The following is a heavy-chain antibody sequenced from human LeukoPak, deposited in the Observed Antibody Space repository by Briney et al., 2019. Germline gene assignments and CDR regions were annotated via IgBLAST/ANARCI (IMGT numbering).Heavy chain of an antibody. J-gene: IGHJ4*02. Sequence: PGGSLRLSCAASGFTFSSYAMSWVRQAPGKGLEWVSAISGSGGSTYYADFVKGRFTISRDNSKNTLYLQMNSLRAEDTAVYYCATPVDTYDSSGYYSAFDYWGQGTLVTVSS. V-gene: IGHV3-23*01. D-gene: IGHD3-22*01. CDR1: GFTFSSYA. CDR3: ATPVDTYDSSGYYSAFDY. CDR2: ISGSGGST.